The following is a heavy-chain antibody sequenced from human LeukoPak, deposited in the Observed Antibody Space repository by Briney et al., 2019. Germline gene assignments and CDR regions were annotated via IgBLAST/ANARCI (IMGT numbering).Heavy chain of an antibody. J-gene: IGHJ3*02. Sequence: GGSLRLSCAASGLTFSSYWMHWVRQAPGKGLVWVSRITSDGSSTSYADSVKGRFTISRDNAKDTLYLQMNSLRAEDTAVYYCARQESLAFDIWGQGTMVTVSS. CDR3: ARQESLAFDI. CDR2: ITSDGSST. CDR1: GLTFSSYW. V-gene: IGHV3-74*01.